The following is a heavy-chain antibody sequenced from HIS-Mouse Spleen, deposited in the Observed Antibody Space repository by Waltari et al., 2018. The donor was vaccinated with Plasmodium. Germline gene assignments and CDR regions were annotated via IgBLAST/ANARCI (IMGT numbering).Heavy chain of an antibody. D-gene: IGHD1-26*01. Sequence: EVQLVESGGGLVQPGGSLRLSCAASGFTVSSNYMSWVRQAPGKGLEWVSVIYSVGSTYYADSVKGRVTISRDNSKNTLYLQMNSLRAEDTAVYYCATPRVGGSYFDYWGQGTLVTVSS. J-gene: IGHJ4*02. CDR3: ATPRVGGSYFDY. V-gene: IGHV3-66*01. CDR2: IYSVGST. CDR1: GFTVSSNY.